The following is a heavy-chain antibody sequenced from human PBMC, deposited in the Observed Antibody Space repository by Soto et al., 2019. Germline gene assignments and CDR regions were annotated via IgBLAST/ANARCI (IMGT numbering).Heavy chain of an antibody. J-gene: IGHJ3*02. CDR2: ISAYNGNT. Sequence: ASVKVSCKASGYTFTSYGISWVRQAPGQGLEWKGWISAYNGNTNYAQKHQGRVTMTTDTSTSTAYMELRSLRSDDTAVYYCARDSRDRQRITIFGVVTQNPDAFDIWGQGTMVTVSS. V-gene: IGHV1-18*01. CDR1: GYTFTSYG. CDR3: ARDSRDRQRITIFGVVTQNPDAFDI. D-gene: IGHD3-3*01.